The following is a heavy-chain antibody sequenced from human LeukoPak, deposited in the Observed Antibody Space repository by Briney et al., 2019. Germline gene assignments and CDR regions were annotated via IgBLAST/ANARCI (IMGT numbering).Heavy chain of an antibody. J-gene: IGHJ4*02. CDR2: SRNKANSYTT. CDR3: ARDFGGAVAGPRFDC. CDR1: GFTFSDHY. D-gene: IGHD6-19*01. Sequence: PGGSLRLSCAGSGFTFSDHYIDWVRQAPGKGLEWVGRSRNKANSYTTEYAASVKGRFIISRDDSESSLYLQMNSLTAEDTAVYYCARDFGGAVAGPRFDCWGQGTLVTVSS. V-gene: IGHV3-72*01.